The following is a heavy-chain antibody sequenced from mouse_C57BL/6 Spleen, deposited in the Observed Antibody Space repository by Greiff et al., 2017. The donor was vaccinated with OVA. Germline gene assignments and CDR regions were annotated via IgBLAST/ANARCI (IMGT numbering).Heavy chain of an antibody. CDR3: AGHENDEYDRGYYAMDY. CDR2: FYPGSGSI. CDR1: GYTFTEYT. Sequence: QVHVKQSGAELVKPGASVKLSCKASGYTFTEYTIHWVKQRSGQGLEWIGWFYPGSGSIKYNEKFKDKATLTADKSSSTVYLELSRLTSEDSAVYYCAGHENDEYDRGYYAMDYWGQGTSVTVSS. V-gene: IGHV1-62-2*01. J-gene: IGHJ4*01. D-gene: IGHD2-4*01.